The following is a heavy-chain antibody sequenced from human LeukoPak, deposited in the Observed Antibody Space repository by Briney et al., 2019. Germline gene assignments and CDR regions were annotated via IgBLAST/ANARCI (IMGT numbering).Heavy chain of an antibody. J-gene: IGHJ3*02. CDR1: GFTFSSYA. CDR3: AKGRSVAVAGTNAFDI. CDR2: ISGSGGST. V-gene: IGHV3-23*01. Sequence: GGSLRLSCAASGFTFSSYAMSWVRQAPGKGLEWVSAISGSGGSTYYVDSVKGRFTISRDNSKNTLYLQMNSLRAEDTAVYYCAKGRSVAVAGTNAFDIWGQGTMVTVSS. D-gene: IGHD6-19*01.